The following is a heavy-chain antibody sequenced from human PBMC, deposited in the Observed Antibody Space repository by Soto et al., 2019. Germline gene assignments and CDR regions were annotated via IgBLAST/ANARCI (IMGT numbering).Heavy chain of an antibody. D-gene: IGHD3-22*01. V-gene: IGHV3-66*01. CDR2: IYSGGST. Sequence: EVQLVESGGGLVQPGGSLRLSCAASGFTVSSNYMSWVRQAPGKGLEWVSVIYSGGSTYYADSVKGRFTISRDNSKNTLYLQMNSLRAEDTAVYYCARDFYDSSGSVWGFDLWGRGTLVTVSS. CDR3: ARDFYDSSGSVWGFDL. J-gene: IGHJ2*01. CDR1: GFTVSSNY.